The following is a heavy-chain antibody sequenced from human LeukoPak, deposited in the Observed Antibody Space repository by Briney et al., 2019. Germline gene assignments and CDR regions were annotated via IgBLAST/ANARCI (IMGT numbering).Heavy chain of an antibody. CDR2: IYYSGST. J-gene: IGHJ6*02. V-gene: IGHV4-59*01. CDR3: ARHLIDYYDSSGYYRYEWDKYYYYGMDV. CDR1: GGSISSYY. D-gene: IGHD3-22*01. Sequence: SETLSLTCTVSGGSISSYYWSWIRQPPGKGLEWIGYIYYSGSTNYNPSLKSRVTISVDTSKNQFSLKLSSVTAADTAVYYCARHLIDYYDSSGYYRYEWDKYYYYGMDVWGQGTTVTVSS.